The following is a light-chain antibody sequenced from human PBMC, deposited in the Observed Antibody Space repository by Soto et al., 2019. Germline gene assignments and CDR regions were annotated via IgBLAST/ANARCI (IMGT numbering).Light chain of an antibody. V-gene: IGKV3D-15*01. CDR2: GTS. J-gene: IGKJ1*01. Sequence: ETVLTQSPGTLSLSPGERATLSCRSSQSVSSSSLAWYQQRPGQAPRLLIYGTSSRATGIPARFSGSGSGTEFTLTISSLQSEDFAVYCCQQYNNWPLSFGQGTKVDIK. CDR1: QSVSSS. CDR3: QQYNNWPLS.